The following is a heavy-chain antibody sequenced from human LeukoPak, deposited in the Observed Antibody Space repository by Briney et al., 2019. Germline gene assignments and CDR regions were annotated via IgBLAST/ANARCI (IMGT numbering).Heavy chain of an antibody. V-gene: IGHV3-11*01. D-gene: IGHD2-2*01. CDR3: AGDEGYCSSTSCYGFDP. CDR2: ISSSGSTI. CDR1: GFTFSDYY. Sequence: PGGSLRLSCAASGFTFSDYYMSWIRQAPRKGLEWVSYISSSGSTIYYADSVKGRFTISRDNAKNSLYLQMNSLRAEDTAVYYCAGDEGYCSSTSCYGFDPWGQGTLVTVSS. J-gene: IGHJ5*02.